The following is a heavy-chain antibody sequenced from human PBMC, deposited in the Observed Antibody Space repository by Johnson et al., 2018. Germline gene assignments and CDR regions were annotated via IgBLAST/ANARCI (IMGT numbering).Heavy chain of an antibody. CDR2: IHYSGST. D-gene: IGHD3-9*01. J-gene: IGHJ3*02. CDR3: ARLYDILTGLYAFDI. CDR1: GGSISPYY. V-gene: IGHV4-59*01. Sequence: QVQLQESGPGLVKPSETLSLTCSVSGGSISPYYWSWIRQPPGKGLEWIGYIHYSGSTNYIPPLQSRLTISVDTSKNQFSLKLRSVTAADTAVYYCARLYDILTGLYAFDIWGQGTMVTVSS.